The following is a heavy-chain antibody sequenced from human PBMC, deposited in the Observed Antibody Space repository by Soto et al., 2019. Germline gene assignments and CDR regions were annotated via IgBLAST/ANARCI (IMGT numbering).Heavy chain of an antibody. J-gene: IGHJ4*02. Sequence: PSETLSPTCAVHGGSFSGYYWDWIRQPPGKGLEWIGEVNHGGTSNYNPSLKSRVTISVDTSKNQFSLKLSSVTAADTAVYYCARLNPVTVTGGYWGQGTLVTVSS. CDR1: GGSFSGYY. D-gene: IGHD4-17*01. CDR2: VNHGGTS. CDR3: ARLNPVTVTGGY. V-gene: IGHV4-34*01.